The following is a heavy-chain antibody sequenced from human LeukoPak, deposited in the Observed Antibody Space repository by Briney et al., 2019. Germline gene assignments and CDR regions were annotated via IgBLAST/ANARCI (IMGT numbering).Heavy chain of an antibody. D-gene: IGHD6-13*01. CDR3: ARDLTAAAAFDY. V-gene: IGHV3-21*01. CDR2: ISSSSYI. J-gene: IGHJ4*02. CDR1: GFTFSSYG. Sequence: GGTLRLSCAASGFTFSSYGMSWVRQAPGKGLEWVSSISSSSYIYYADSVKGRFTISRDNAKNSLYLQMNSLRAEDTAVYYCARDLTAAAAFDYWGQGTLVTVSS.